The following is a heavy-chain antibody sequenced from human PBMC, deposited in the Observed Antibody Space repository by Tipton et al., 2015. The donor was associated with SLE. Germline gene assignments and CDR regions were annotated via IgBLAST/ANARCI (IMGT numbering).Heavy chain of an antibody. J-gene: IGHJ5*02. D-gene: IGHD3-22*01. Sequence: TLSLTCTVSGGSISSGSYYWSWIRQLAGKGLEWIGHIYTSGSTNYNPSLKSRVTISVDTSKNQFSLKLSSVTAADTAVYYCAREEYYYDSRGWFDPWGQGTLVTVSS. CDR2: IYTSGST. V-gene: IGHV4-61*09. CDR1: GGSISSGSYY. CDR3: AREEYYYDSRGWFDP.